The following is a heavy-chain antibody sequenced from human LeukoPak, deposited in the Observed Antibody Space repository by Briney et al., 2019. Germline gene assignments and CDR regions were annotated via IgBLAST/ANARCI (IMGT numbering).Heavy chain of an antibody. CDR2: IYHSGST. CDR1: GGSISSGGYY. V-gene: IGHV4-30-2*01. Sequence: SQTLSLTCTVSGGSISSGGYYWSWIRQPPGKGLEWIGYIYHSGSTYYNPSLKSRVTISVDRSKNQFSLKLSSVTAADTAVYYCARRTAAAGNFDYWGQGTLVTVSS. J-gene: IGHJ4*02. CDR3: ARRTAAAGNFDY. D-gene: IGHD6-13*01.